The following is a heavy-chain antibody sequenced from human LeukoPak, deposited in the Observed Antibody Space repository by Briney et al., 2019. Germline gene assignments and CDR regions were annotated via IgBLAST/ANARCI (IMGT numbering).Heavy chain of an antibody. Sequence: APVKVSCKASGYTFTSFGISWVRQAPGQGLEWMGIINLSGGSTSYAQKSQGRVTMTRDMSTSTVYMELSSLRSEDTAVYYCARRRITPHLGPDYSCPGPLVTVSS. D-gene: IGHD3-3*01. CDR2: INLSGGST. V-gene: IGHV1-46*01. J-gene: IGHJ4*02. CDR3: ARRRITPHLGPDY. CDR1: GYTFTSFG.